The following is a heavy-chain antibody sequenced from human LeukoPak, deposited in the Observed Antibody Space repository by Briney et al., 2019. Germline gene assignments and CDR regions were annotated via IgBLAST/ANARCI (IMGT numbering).Heavy chain of an antibody. Sequence: SETLSLTCTVSGGSVSSSSHYWSWLRQPPGRGLEWIGYIYYRGNTKYNPSLKSRVTISVDTSKNQFSLKLSSVTAADTAVYYCARDWGCGGGSCYAFDYWGQGIMVTVSS. V-gene: IGHV4-61*01. CDR3: ARDWGCGGGSCYAFDY. J-gene: IGHJ4*02. D-gene: IGHD2-15*01. CDR2: IYYRGNT. CDR1: GGSVSSSSHY.